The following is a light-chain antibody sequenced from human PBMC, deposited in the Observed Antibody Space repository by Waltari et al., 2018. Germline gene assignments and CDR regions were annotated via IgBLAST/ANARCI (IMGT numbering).Light chain of an antibody. J-gene: IGLJ1*01. CDR3: SSYTTSSAPGV. CDR1: DSYVGAYDF. Sequence: QSALTQPASVSGSPGQSITISCPGTDSYVGAYDFFSWYQQHPGKAPHLIIYEVSNRPSGISNRFSASKSGNTASLTISGLQAEDEADYYCSSYTTSSAPGVFGTGTRVTVL. CDR2: EVS. V-gene: IGLV2-14*01.